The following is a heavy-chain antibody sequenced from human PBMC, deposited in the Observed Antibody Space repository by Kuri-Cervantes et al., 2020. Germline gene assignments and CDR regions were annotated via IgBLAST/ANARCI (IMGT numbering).Heavy chain of an antibody. Sequence: GSLSLSCTVSGGSIRRSSSYYWGWIRQPPGKGLEWIGTIYYNGATYYNPYLKSRVTISLDTSKNQFSLKLSSVTAADTAVYYCARIYRLSSGWNLNRFDPWGEGTLVTVSS. J-gene: IGHJ5*02. D-gene: IGHD6-19*01. CDR2: IYYNGAT. CDR1: GGSIRRSSSYY. CDR3: ARIYRLSSGWNLNRFDP. V-gene: IGHV4-39*07.